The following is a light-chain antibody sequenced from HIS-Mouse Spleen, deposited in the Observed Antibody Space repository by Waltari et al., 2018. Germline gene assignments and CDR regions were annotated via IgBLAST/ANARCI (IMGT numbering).Light chain of an antibody. CDR3: QVWDSSSDHWV. CDR1: NIGSKS. J-gene: IGLJ3*02. Sequence: SYVLTQPPSVSVAPGQTARITCGGNNIGSKSVHWYQQKPGQAPVLVVYDDSDRPSGCPGRVSGANAGNTATLTISRVEAGDEADYYCQVWDSSSDHWVFGGGTKLTVL. CDR2: DDS. V-gene: IGLV3-21*02.